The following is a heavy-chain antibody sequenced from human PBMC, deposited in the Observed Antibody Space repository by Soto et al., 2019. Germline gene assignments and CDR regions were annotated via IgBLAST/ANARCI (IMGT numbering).Heavy chain of an antibody. Sequence: PGWSLRLSCASSVFTFSSYWMHWVRQAPGKGLVWVSRINSDGSSTSYADSVKGRFTISRDNAKNTLYLQMNSLRAEDTAVYYCAREAGWPAESADWFDPWGQGTLVTVSS. CDR3: AREAGWPAESADWFDP. CDR1: VFTFSSYW. V-gene: IGHV3-74*01. CDR2: INSDGSST. D-gene: IGHD2-15*01. J-gene: IGHJ5*02.